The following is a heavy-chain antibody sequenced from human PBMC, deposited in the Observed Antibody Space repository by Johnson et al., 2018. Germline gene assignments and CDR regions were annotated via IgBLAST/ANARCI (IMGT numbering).Heavy chain of an antibody. CDR3: AKAPVGWVGEGAGYFQH. D-gene: IGHD1-26*01. Sequence: VQLVQSGGGLVQPGRSLRLSCAASGFTFDDYAMHWVRQAPGKGLEWVSGISWNSGSIGYADSVEGRFTISRDNAKNSLYLQMNSLRPEDTALYCCAKAPVGWVGEGAGYFQHWGQGTLVTVSS. V-gene: IGHV3-9*01. CDR1: GFTFDDYA. CDR2: ISWNSGSI. J-gene: IGHJ1*01.